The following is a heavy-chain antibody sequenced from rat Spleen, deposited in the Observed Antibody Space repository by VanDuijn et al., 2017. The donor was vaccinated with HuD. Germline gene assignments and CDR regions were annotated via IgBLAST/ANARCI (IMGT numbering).Heavy chain of an antibody. CDR3: ARVGTRVSRFAY. J-gene: IGHJ3*01. D-gene: IGHD1-4*01. CDR1: GFTFSDYY. CDR2: ISPSGATT. Sequence: EVQLVGSGGGLVQPGRSLKLSCAASGFTFSDYYMAWVRQAPTKGLEWVTSISPSGATTNYRDSVKGRFTISRDNARGTLYLQMDSLRSEDTATYYCARVGTRVSRFAYWGQGTLVTVSS. V-gene: IGHV5-25*01.